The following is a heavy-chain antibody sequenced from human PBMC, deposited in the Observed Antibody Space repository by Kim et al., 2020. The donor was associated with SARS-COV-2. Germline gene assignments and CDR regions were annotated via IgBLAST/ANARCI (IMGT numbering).Heavy chain of an antibody. D-gene: IGHD5-18*01. Sequence: GGSLRLSCAASGFTFSNYAMNWVRQAPGKGLEWVSGIRGGGANTEYADSVKGRFTISRDNAKNTLYLQMNSLRGDDTALYYCAKCQYSSGSDDIDIWCQG. CDR1: GFTFSNYA. CDR3: AKCQYSSGSDDIDI. CDR2: IRGGGANT. J-gene: IGHJ3*02. V-gene: IGHV3-23*01.